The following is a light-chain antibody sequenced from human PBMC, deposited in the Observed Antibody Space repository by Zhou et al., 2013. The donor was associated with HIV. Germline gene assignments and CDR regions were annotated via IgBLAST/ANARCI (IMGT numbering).Light chain of an antibody. CDR1: HDIRNV. Sequence: AVQLTQSPSSLSASVGDRVTISCRTSHDIRNVLAWYHQRPGKPPKLLIYDASILESGVPLRFSGSGSGTDFALTISSLQPEDFGTYYCQQFNIYPLTFGGGTEGGDQT. CDR3: QQFNIYPLT. J-gene: IGKJ4*01. V-gene: IGKV1-13*02. CDR2: DAS.